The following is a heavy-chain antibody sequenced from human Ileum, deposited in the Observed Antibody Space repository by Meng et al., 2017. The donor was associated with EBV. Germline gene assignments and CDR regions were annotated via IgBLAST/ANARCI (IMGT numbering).Heavy chain of an antibody. Sequence: QLVEPAHGLGNPPLPPSATCFVSGGSVSSNAYHGSWIRQPPGKGLEWIGCMYDSENAKYNPSLNSRVTISIDTTRNHFVLKLTSVTAADTAVYYCAYYFVGRGGPGSWGQGTLVTVSS. J-gene: IGHJ5*02. D-gene: IGHD3-9*01. V-gene: IGHV4-61*03. CDR2: MYDSENA. CDR1: GGSVSSNAYH. CDR3: AYYFVGRGGPGS.